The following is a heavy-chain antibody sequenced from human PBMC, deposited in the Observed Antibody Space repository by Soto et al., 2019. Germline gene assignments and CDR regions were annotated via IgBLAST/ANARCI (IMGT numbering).Heavy chain of an antibody. Sequence: QVQLVQSGGEVTRPGASVRVSCKASGYTFNSYGISWVRQASGQGLEWMGWISSYNGHTDYARKFQGRVAMTTDISTNTVSMELRDLRSDDTAVYYCARGRSWGARDFDNWGQGTLVTVSS. V-gene: IGHV1-18*01. CDR3: ARGRSWGARDFDN. D-gene: IGHD3-16*01. J-gene: IGHJ4*02. CDR1: GYTFNSYG. CDR2: ISSYNGHT.